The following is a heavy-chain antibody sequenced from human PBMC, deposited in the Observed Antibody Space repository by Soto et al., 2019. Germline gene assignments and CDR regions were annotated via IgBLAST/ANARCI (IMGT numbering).Heavy chain of an antibody. V-gene: IGHV4-39*01. D-gene: IGHD4-17*01. J-gene: IGHJ6*02. CDR2: IYYSGST. CDR3: ASPSEDYGDYYYGMDV. Sequence: SLTCTVSGGSISSSSYYWGWIRQPPGKGLEWIGSIYYSGSTYYNPSLKSRVTISVDTSKNQFSLKLSSVTAADTAVYYCASPSEDYGDYYYGMDVWGQGTTVT. CDR1: GGSISSSSYY.